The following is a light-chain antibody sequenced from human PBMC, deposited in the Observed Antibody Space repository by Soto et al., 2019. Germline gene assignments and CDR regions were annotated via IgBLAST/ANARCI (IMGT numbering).Light chain of an antibody. CDR2: DDY. J-gene: IGLJ2*01. CDR1: NIGTKS. CDR3: QVWDTPSAPVV. Sequence: SYELTQPPSVSVAPGQTARITCGGNNIGTKSVHWYQQKPGQAPVLVVYDDYDRPSWIPERFSGSNSGNTATLTISTVEAGDEADYYRQVWDTPSAPVVFGGGTKVTVL. V-gene: IGLV3-21*02.